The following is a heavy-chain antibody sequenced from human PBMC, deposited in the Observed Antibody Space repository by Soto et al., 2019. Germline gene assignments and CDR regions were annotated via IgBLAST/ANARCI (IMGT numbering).Heavy chain of an antibody. J-gene: IGHJ3*02. CDR2: ISSSSSTI. CDR3: AREGLLRLRFAFDI. CDR1: GFTFSSYS. Sequence: EVQLVESGGGLVQPGGSLRLSCAASGFTFSSYSMNWVRQAPGKGLEWVSYISSSSSTIYYADSVKGRFTISRENAKNSLYLQMNSLRDEDTAVYYCAREGLLRLRFAFDIWGQGTMVTVSS. D-gene: IGHD3-16*01. V-gene: IGHV3-48*02.